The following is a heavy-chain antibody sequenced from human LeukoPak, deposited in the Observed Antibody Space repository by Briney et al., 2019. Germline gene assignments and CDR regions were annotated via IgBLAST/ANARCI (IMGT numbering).Heavy chain of an antibody. CDR3: ARDIQVRGQWLY. J-gene: IGHJ4*02. CDR1: GFTFSSSW. CDR2: IKQDGSEQ. V-gene: IGHV3-7*01. D-gene: IGHD6-19*01. Sequence: GGSLRLSRAASGFTFSSSWMTWVRQAPGKGLEWVANIKQDGSEQYYVGSVKGRFTISRDNTKNSLFLQMDSLRAEDTAMYYCARDIQVRGQWLYWGQGTLVTVSS.